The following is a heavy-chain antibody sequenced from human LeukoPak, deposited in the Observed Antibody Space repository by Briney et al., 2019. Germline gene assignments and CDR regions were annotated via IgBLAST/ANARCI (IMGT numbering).Heavy chain of an antibody. CDR2: ISSSSSYI. CDR1: GFTFSSYS. V-gene: IGHV3-21*04. D-gene: IGHD6-13*01. Sequence: GGSLRLSCAASGFTFSSYSMNWVRQAPGKGLEWVSSISSSSSYIYYADSVKGRFTISRDNAKNSLYLQMNSLRAEDTALYYCASWGQQLVYFDYWGQGTLVTVSP. CDR3: ASWGQQLVYFDY. J-gene: IGHJ4*02.